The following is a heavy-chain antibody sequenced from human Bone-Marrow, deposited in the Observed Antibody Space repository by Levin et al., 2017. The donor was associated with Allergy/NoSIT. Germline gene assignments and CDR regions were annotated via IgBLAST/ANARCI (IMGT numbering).Heavy chain of an antibody. CDR1: GFTFRNYA. CDR2: INTSGAAT. V-gene: IGHV3-23*01. J-gene: IGHJ4*02. CDR3: VKYFLTDADSGPGY. D-gene: IGHD5-12*01. Sequence: GESLKISCAASGFTFRNYAMSWVRQAPGRGLEWVSGINTSGAATAYAASARGRFTISRDNSKNTLSLQMNSLRAEDTALYYCVKYFLTDADSGPGYWGQGTLVTVSS.